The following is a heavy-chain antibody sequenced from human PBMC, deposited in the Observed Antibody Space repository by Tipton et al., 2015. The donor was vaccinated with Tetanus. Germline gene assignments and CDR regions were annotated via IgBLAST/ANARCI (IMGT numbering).Heavy chain of an antibody. V-gene: IGHV4-59*08. J-gene: IGHJ4*02. Sequence: GLVKPSETLSLTCTVSGGSISGSYWNWIRQPPGKGLEWIGYVYYNGNTHYNPSLKSRVTISVDTSKNQFSLKLTSVTAADTAVYYCARGEDYGDYPAMYFFDNWGQGTLLTVSS. CDR1: GGSISGSY. CDR2: VYYNGNT. CDR3: ARGEDYGDYPAMYFFDN. D-gene: IGHD4-17*01.